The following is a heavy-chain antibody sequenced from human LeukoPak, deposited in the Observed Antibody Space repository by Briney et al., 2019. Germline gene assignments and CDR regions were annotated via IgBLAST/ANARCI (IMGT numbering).Heavy chain of an antibody. J-gene: IGHJ4*02. CDR2: ITESGSYQ. D-gene: IGHD4-23*01. CDR1: GFTVSSNS. Sequence: GGSLRLCCTVSGFTVSSNSMSWVRQAPGKGLEWVSSITESGSYQYYADSVKGRFTISRDNAKNSLYLQMNSLRAEDTAVYYCAREDGGTPDYWGQGTLVTVSS. V-gene: IGHV3-21*01. CDR3: AREDGGTPDY.